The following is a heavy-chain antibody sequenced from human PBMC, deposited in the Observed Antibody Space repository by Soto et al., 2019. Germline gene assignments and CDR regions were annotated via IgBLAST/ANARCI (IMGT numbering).Heavy chain of an antibody. CDR2: IKSKTDGGTT. V-gene: IGHV3-15*07. CDR1: GFTFSNAW. Sequence: GGSLRLSCAASGFTFSNAWMNWVRQAPGKGLEWVGRIKSKTDGGTTDYAAPVKGRFTISRDDSKNTLYLQMNSLKTEDTAVYYCTTRDQLFWSGYVGMDVWGQGTTVTVSS. CDR3: TTRDQLFWSGYVGMDV. D-gene: IGHD3-3*01. J-gene: IGHJ6*02.